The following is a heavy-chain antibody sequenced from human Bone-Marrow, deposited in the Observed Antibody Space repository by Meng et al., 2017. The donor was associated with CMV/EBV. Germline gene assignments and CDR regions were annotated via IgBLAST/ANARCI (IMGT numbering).Heavy chain of an antibody. CDR2: ISSSSSYI. CDR1: GFTFSSYS. CDR3: ARVLRFLDGYYYYGMDV. D-gene: IGHD3-3*01. J-gene: IGHJ6*02. V-gene: IGHV3-21*01. Sequence: GGSLRLSCAASGFTFSSYSMNWVRQAPGKGLEWVSSISSSSSYIYYADSVKGRFTISRDNAKNSLYLQMNSLRAEDTAVYYCARVLRFLDGYYYYGMDVWGQGTTVTVSS.